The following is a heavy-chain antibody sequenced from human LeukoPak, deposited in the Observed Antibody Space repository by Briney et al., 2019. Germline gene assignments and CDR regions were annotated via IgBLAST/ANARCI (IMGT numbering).Heavy chain of an antibody. D-gene: IGHD6-6*01. J-gene: IGHJ5*02. CDR1: GYTFTGYY. CDR2: INPNSGGT. CDR3: AREQLPLPDDSNWFDP. Sequence: ASVKVSCKASGYTFTGYYVHWVRQAPGQGLEWMGWINPNSGGTNYAQKFQGRVTMTRDTSISTAYMELSRLRSDDTAVYYCAREQLPLPDDSNWFDPWGQGTLVTVSS. V-gene: IGHV1-2*02.